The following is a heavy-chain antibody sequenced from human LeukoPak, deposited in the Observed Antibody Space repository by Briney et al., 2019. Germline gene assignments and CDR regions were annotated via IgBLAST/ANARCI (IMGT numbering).Heavy chain of an antibody. CDR2: INPNSGDT. D-gene: IGHD3-16*01. CDR1: GYTFTGYY. Sequence: ASVKVSCKASGYTFTGYYIHWVRQAPGQGLEWMGWINPNSGDTNYAQKFQGRVTLTRDTSVSTAYMELSRLTSDDTAVYYCARASFWESPINWFAPWGQGTLVTVSS. J-gene: IGHJ5*02. V-gene: IGHV1-2*02. CDR3: ARASFWESPINWFAP.